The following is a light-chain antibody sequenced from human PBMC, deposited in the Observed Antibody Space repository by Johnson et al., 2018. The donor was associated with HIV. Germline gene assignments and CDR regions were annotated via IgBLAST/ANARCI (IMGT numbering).Light chain of an antibody. CDR3: GTWYSCLVGV. CDR1: SSNIGNHH. CDR2: DTI. Sequence: QSVLTHPPSVSAAPGQKATISCSGSSSNIGNHHVSWYQQLPGTASKLLIYDTITRPSGIPDRFSGSKSGSSATLGITGLQTGVEADYYCGTWYSCLVGVFGTGTKVTVL. J-gene: IGLJ1*01. V-gene: IGLV1-51*01.